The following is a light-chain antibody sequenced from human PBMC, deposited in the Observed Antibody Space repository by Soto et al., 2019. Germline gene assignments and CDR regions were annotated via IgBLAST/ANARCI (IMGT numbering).Light chain of an antibody. CDR3: QQYNTYPWT. CDR2: DAS. J-gene: IGKJ1*01. V-gene: IGKV1-5*01. CDR1: QSISSW. Sequence: DIQVTQSPSTLSASVGDRVTFTCRASQSISSWLAWYQQKPGRAPKLLSYDASTLESGVPSRFRGSGSGTEFTLTISRLQPDDFATYYCQQYNTYPWTFGQGTKVEIK.